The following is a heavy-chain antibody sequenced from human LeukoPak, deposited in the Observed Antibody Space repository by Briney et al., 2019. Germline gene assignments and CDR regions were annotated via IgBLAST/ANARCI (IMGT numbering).Heavy chain of an antibody. CDR2: IRYDGSNK. J-gene: IGHJ4*02. D-gene: IGHD3-22*01. Sequence: GGSLRLSCAASGFTFSSYGMHWVRQAPGKGLEWVAFIRYDGSNKYYADSVKGRFTISRDNSKNTLYLQMNSLRAEDTAVYYCATPQPYYYDSSGPFDYWGQGTLVTVSS. V-gene: IGHV3-30*02. CDR3: ATPQPYYYDSSGPFDY. CDR1: GFTFSSYG.